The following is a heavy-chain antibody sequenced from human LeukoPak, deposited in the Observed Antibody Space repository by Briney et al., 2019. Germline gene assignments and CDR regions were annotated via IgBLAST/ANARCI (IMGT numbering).Heavy chain of an antibody. J-gene: IGHJ4*02. CDR3: VKSLYYDSSGPFDY. D-gene: IGHD3-22*01. V-gene: IGHV3-9*03. Sequence: GGSLRLSCAASGFTFDDYAIHWVRQAPGKGLEWVAGISWNSGSIGYADSVKGRFTISRDNAKNSLYLQMNSLRPEDMALYYCVKSLYYDSSGPFDYWGQRTLVTVSS. CDR1: GFTFDDYA. CDR2: ISWNSGSI.